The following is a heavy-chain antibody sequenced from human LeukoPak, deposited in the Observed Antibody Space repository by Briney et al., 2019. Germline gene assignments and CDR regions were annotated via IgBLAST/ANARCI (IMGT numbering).Heavy chain of an antibody. J-gene: IGHJ5*02. V-gene: IGHV4-30-4*07. Sequence: SETLSLTCAVSGDSISSGGYAWSWIRQTPGKGLEWIAYIHDSGSTYYNPSLKSRVSISVDTSKNQFSVKLNSVTAADTAVYYCARVAAAAGNNGFDAWGQGTLVTVSS. CDR1: GDSISSGGYA. CDR3: ARVAAAAGNNGFDA. D-gene: IGHD6-13*01. CDR2: IHDSGST.